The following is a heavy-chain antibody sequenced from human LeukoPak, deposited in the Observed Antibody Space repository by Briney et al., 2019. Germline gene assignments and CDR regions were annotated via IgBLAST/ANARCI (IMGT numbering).Heavy chain of an antibody. CDR2: ISSSGSTI. D-gene: IGHD5-24*01. CDR3: ARLGRWLQLGYFQH. Sequence: GGSLRLSCAASGFTFSDYYMSWIRQAPGKGPEWVSYISSSGSTIYYADSVKGRFTISRDNAKNSLYLQMNSLRAEDTAVYYCARLGRWLQLGYFQHWGQGTLVTISS. CDR1: GFTFSDYY. J-gene: IGHJ1*01. V-gene: IGHV3-11*01.